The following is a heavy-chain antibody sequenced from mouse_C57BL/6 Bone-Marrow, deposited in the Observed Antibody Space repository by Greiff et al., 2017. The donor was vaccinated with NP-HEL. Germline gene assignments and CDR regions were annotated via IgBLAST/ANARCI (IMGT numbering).Heavy chain of an antibody. V-gene: IGHV10-1*01. D-gene: IGHD2-4*01. CDR1: GFSFNTYA. CDR2: IRSKSNNNAT. Sequence: EVKVVESGGGLVQPKGSLKLSCAASGFSFNTYAMNWVRQAPGKGVEWVARIRSKSNNNATYYADSVKDRFTISRDDSESMLYRQMNNCKTEDTAMYYCVRQDYDYDDYAMDYWGQGTSVTVSS. CDR3: VRQDYDYDDYAMDY. J-gene: IGHJ4*01.